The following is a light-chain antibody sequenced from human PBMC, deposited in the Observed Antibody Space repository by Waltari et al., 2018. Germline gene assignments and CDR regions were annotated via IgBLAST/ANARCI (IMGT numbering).Light chain of an antibody. CDR1: QDISNY. J-gene: IGKJ4*01. CDR2: DAS. V-gene: IGKV1-33*01. CDR3: QQHDSLPLT. Sequence: DILMTQSPSSLSASVGDRVTIPCPASQDISNYLSWYQQKPGKAPKLLIYDASTLETRVPSRFSGGVSGSDFTFTITSLQPEDRATYYCQQHDSLPLTFGGGTKL.